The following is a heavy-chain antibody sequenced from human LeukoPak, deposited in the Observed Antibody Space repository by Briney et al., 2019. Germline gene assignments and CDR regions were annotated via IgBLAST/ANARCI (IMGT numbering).Heavy chain of an antibody. D-gene: IGHD1-26*01. CDR3: ARGGGSYPGDAFDI. J-gene: IGHJ3*02. CDR1: GYTFTSYD. CDR2: MNPNSGNT. V-gene: IGHV1-8*01. Sequence: ASVKVSCKASGYTFTSYDINWVRQATGQGLEWMGWMNPNSGNTGYAQKFQGRVTMTRNTSISTAHMELSSLRSEDTAVYYCARGGGSYPGDAFDIWGQGTMVTVSS.